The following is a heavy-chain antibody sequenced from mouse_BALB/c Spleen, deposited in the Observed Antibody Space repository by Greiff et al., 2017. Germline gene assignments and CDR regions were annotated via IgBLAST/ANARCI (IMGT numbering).Heavy chain of an antibody. CDR2: ILPGSGST. CDR3: ARHYGIPYAMDY. D-gene: IGHD2-1*01. V-gene: IGHV1-9*01. CDR1: GYTFSTYW. J-gene: IGHJ4*01. Sequence: QVQLQQSGAELMKPGASVKISCKATGYTFSTYWIEWVKQRPGHGLEWIGEILPGSGSTNYNEKFKGKATFTADTSSNTAYMQLSSLTSEDSAVDYCARHYGIPYAMDYWGQGTSVTVSS.